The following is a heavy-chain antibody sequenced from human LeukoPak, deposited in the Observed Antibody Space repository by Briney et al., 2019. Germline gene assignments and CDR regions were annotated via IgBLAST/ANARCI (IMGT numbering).Heavy chain of an antibody. CDR2: ISSSGSSI. J-gene: IGHJ3*02. Sequence: GGSLSLSCAASGFTFSYYEMNWVRQAPGKGLEWVSYISSSGSSIYYADSVRGRFTISRDNAKNSLYLQMNSLRVEDTAVYYCARVGYSSGWNGFDIWGQGTMVTVSS. CDR1: GFTFSYYE. D-gene: IGHD6-19*01. V-gene: IGHV3-48*03. CDR3: ARVGYSSGWNGFDI.